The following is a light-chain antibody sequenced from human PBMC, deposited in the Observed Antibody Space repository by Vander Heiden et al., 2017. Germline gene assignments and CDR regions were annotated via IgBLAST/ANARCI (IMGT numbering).Light chain of an antibody. J-gene: IGKJ5*01. CDR3: QQCYSTPVT. CDR2: AAS. V-gene: IGKV1-39*01. CDR1: QSISSY. Sequence: DIQMTQSPSSLSASVGDRVTITCRASQSISSYLNWYQQKPGKAPKLLIYAASSLQSGVPSRFSGSGSGTDFTLTIIRLQPQDFATYYFQQCYSTPVTFGPGTRLEIK.